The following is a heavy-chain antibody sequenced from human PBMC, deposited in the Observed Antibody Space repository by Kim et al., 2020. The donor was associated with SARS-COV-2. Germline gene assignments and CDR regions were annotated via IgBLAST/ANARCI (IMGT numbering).Heavy chain of an antibody. V-gene: IGHV1-69*01. CDR3: ARGGSSWYYYYGMDV. Sequence: KFQGRVTMTADESTSTAYMELSSLRSEDTAVYYCARGGSSWYYYYGMDVWGQGTTVTVSS. J-gene: IGHJ6*02. D-gene: IGHD6-13*01.